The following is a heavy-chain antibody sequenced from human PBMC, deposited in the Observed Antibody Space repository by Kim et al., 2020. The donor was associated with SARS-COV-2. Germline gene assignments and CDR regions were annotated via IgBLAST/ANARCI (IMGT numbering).Heavy chain of an antibody. Sequence: SETLSLTCTVSGVSITSATWWTWVRQPPGKGLEWIGEMFHSGTTNYNPFIKRRVTISVDKSKNHFSLLLYSVTAADTAVYYCSGSTGWYRLGYWGQGTLVRVSS. D-gene: IGHD6-19*01. CDR1: GVSITSATW. CDR2: MFHSGTT. CDR3: SGSTGWYRLGY. J-gene: IGHJ4*02. V-gene: IGHV4-4*02.